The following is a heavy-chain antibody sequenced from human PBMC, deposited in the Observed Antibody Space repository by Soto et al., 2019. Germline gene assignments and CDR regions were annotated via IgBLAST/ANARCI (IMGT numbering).Heavy chain of an antibody. V-gene: IGHV3-23*01. D-gene: IGHD5-12*01. CDR1: GFTFSSYA. J-gene: IGHJ4*02. CDR3: ARDGSGYDFYYFDY. CDR2: ISGNGGST. Sequence: GGSLRLSCAASGFTFSSYAMSWVRQAPGKGLEWVSAISGNGGSTYYADSVKGRLTISRDNSKNTLYLQMGSLRAEDMAVYYCARDGSGYDFYYFDYWGQGTLVTVSS.